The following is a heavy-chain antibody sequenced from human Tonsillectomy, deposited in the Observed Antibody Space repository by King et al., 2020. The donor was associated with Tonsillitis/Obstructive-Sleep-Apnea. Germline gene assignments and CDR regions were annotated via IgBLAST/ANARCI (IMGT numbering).Heavy chain of an antibody. V-gene: IGHV4-59*01. CDR1: GGSISSYY. Sequence: QLQESGPGLVKPSETLSLTCTVSGGSISSYYWSWIRQPPGKGLGCIGYIYYSGSTNYNPSLKSRVTISVDTSKNQISLKLSSVTAADTAVYYCARGIKALDYWGQGTLVTVSS. J-gene: IGHJ4*02. CDR2: IYYSGST. D-gene: IGHD2-15*01. CDR3: ARGIKALDY.